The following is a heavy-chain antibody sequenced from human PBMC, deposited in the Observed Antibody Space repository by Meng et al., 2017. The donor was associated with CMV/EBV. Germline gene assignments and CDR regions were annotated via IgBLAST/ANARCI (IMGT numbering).Heavy chain of an antibody. J-gene: IGHJ6*02. CDR1: GFTVSSNY. D-gene: IGHD2-15*01. Sequence: GGSLRLSCAASGFTVSSNYMSWVRQAPGKGLEWVAVIYSGGSTYYADSVKGRFTISRDNSKNTPYLQMNSLRAEDTAVYYCARDGFDIVDNHDSRGYYYYGMDVWGQGTTVTVSS. CDR3: ARDGFDIVDNHDSRGYYYYGMDV. CDR2: IYSGGST. V-gene: IGHV3-53*01.